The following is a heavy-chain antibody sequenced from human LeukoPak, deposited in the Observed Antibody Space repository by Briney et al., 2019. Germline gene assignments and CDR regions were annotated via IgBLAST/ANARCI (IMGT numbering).Heavy chain of an antibody. CDR3: VRTPPNWGFDY. CDR1: GYTFTTHD. Sequence: ASVKVSCKASGYTFTTHDINWVRQATGQGLEWLGWMSPNSGDAGYAQKFQGRVTMTSDSSISTAYMELSSLRSEDTAIYYCVRTPPNWGFDYWGQGTLVTVSS. D-gene: IGHD7-27*01. CDR2: MSPNSGDA. J-gene: IGHJ4*02. V-gene: IGHV1-8*01.